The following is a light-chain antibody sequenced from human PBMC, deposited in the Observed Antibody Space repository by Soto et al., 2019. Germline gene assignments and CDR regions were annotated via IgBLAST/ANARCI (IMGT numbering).Light chain of an antibody. Sequence: DIQMTQSPSTLSASVGDRVTITCRASQPIKTWLTWYQQKPGKAPKLLIFDASRLESGAPPRVRGSGSGTDFTPTSTSPQPDDTATYGCQPRNSVSFGGGTKVEI. CDR3: QPRNSVS. CDR1: QPIKTW. V-gene: IGKV1-5*01. CDR2: DAS. J-gene: IGKJ4*01.